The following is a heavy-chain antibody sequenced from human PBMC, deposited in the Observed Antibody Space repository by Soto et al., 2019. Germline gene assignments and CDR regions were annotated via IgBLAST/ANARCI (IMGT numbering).Heavy chain of an antibody. J-gene: IGHJ6*02. Sequence: QVQLQESGPRLVKPSATLSLTCTVSGGSITSSYWSWIRRPPGKGLEWIAYIYDTGISGYTPSTSYNPSLKSRVTMSVDTYKSQFSLKLTSVTAADTAVYYCARGEDAFFYYGLDVLGQGITVTVSS. CDR3: ARGEDAFFYYGLDV. CDR2: IYDTGISGYTPST. V-gene: IGHV4-59*01. CDR1: GGSITSSY.